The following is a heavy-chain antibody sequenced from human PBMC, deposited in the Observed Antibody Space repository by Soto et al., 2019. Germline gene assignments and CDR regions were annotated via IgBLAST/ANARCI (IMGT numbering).Heavy chain of an antibody. Sequence: EVQLVESGGGLIQPGGSLRLSCAASGFTVSSNHMSWVRQAPGKGLEWVSVMYSGGDTHYADSVKCRFTISRDNSKNTLYLQRNSLRAEDTVGYYCARDRLGSWYFDLWGRGTLFTVSS. D-gene: IGHD6-19*01. J-gene: IGHJ2*01. CDR2: MYSGGDT. CDR3: ARDRLGSWYFDL. V-gene: IGHV3-53*01. CDR1: GFTVSSNH.